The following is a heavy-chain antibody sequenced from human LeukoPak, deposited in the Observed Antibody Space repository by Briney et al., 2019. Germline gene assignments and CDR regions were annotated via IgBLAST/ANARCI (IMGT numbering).Heavy chain of an antibody. V-gene: IGHV1-69*05. D-gene: IGHD6-6*01. CDR3: ARTLYSSSSFWFDP. Sequence: GASVKVSCKASGGTFSSYAISWVRQAPGQGLEWMGGIIPIFGTANYAQKFQGRVTITTDESTSTAYMELSSLRSEETAVYYCARTLYSSSSFWFDPWGQGTLVTVSS. CDR1: GGTFSSYA. CDR2: IIPIFGTA. J-gene: IGHJ5*02.